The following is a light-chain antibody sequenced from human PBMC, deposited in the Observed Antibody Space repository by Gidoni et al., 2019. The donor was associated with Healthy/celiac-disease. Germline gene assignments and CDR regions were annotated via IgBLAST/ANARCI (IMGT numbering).Light chain of an antibody. CDR3: SSYEGSNNYVV. V-gene: IGLV2-8*01. CDR1: SSDVGGYNY. Sequence: QSALTQPPSASRSPVQSVTISCTGTSSDVGGYNYVSWYQQHPGNAPKLMIYEVSKRPSGVPDRFSGSKSGNTASLTVCGLQAEDEADYYCSSYEGSNNYVVFGGGTKLTVL. CDR2: EVS. J-gene: IGLJ2*01.